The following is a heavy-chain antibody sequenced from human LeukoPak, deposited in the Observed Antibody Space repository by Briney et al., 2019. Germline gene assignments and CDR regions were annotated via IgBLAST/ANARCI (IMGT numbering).Heavy chain of an antibody. CDR1: GGSISSYY. CDR2: IYTSGST. D-gene: IGHD3-22*01. CDR3: ARDRFDSRGYYYLDYFDY. V-gene: IGHV4-4*07. Sequence: PSETLSLTCTVSGGSISSYYWSWIRQPAGKGLEWIGRIYTSGSTNYNPSLKSRVTMSVDTSKNQFSLKLSSVTAADTAVYYCARDRFDSRGYYYLDYFDYWGQGTLVTVSS. J-gene: IGHJ4*02.